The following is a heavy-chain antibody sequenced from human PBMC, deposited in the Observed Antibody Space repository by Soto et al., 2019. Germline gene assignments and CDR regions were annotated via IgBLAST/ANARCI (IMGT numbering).Heavy chain of an antibody. J-gene: IGHJ3*02. CDR2: IKPDGSEK. CDR1: GFTFSSFW. D-gene: IGHD3-10*01. V-gene: IGHV3-7*01. Sequence: DAQLVESGGGLVQPGGSLRLSCAASGFTFSSFWMNWVRQTPGKGLEWVAHIKPDGSEKYFVDSVRGRFTISRDNAKNSVYLQMNSLRAEDTAVYYCARGDMVRENDAFEIWGQGTMVTVSS. CDR3: ARGDMVRENDAFEI.